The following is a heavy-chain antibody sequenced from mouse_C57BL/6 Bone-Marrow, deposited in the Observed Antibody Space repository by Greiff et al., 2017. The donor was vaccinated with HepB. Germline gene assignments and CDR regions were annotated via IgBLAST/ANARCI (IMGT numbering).Heavy chain of an antibody. CDR2: INPSNGGT. Sequence: QVQLKQPGTELVKPGASVKLSCKASGYTFTSYWMHWVKQRPGQGLEWIGNINPSNGGTNYNEKFKSKATLTVDKSSSTAYMQLSSLTSEDSAVYYCARDEGLRWYFDVWGTGTTVTVSS. D-gene: IGHD2-4*01. CDR3: ARDEGLRWYFDV. V-gene: IGHV1-53*01. J-gene: IGHJ1*03. CDR1: GYTFTSYW.